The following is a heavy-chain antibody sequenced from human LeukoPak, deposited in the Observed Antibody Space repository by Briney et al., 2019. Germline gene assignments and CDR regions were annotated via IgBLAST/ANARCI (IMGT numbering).Heavy chain of an antibody. Sequence: PSGTLSLTCAVSGGSISSSNWWSWVRQPPGKGLEWIGEIYHSGSTNYNPSLKSRVTISVDKSKNQFSLKLSSVTAVDTAVYYCARRGIVVVVAASHFDYWGQGTLVTVSS. CDR2: IYHSGST. J-gene: IGHJ4*02. D-gene: IGHD2-15*01. CDR3: ARRGIVVVVAASHFDY. CDR1: GGSISSSNW. V-gene: IGHV4-4*02.